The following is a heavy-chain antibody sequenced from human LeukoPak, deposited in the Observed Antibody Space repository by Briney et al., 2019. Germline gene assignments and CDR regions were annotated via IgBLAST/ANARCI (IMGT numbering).Heavy chain of an antibody. Sequence: GGSLRLSCAASGFTFSSYAMSWVRQAPGKGLEWVSAISGSGGSTYYADSVKGRFTISRDNSKNTLYLQMNSLRAEDTAVYYCAKDLSSYRSRPEAYYFDYWGQGTLVPVSS. V-gene: IGHV3-23*01. CDR2: ISGSGGST. J-gene: IGHJ4*02. D-gene: IGHD5-18*01. CDR1: GFTFSSYA. CDR3: AKDLSSYRSRPEAYYFDY.